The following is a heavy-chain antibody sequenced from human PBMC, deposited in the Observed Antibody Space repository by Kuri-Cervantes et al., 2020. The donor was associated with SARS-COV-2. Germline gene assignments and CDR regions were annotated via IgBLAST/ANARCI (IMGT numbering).Heavy chain of an antibody. CDR1: DGSISSSRYY. CDR2: IYYSGSY. V-gene: IGHV4-39*01. CDR3: ARLGLVTAAIQIDH. J-gene: IGHJ4*02. Sequence: ESLKISWTFSDGSISSSRYYWGWIREPQGKGLEWIGSIYYSGSYYYNPPLKSRVTISVYTSKNQFSLKLSSVTAADTAVYYWARLGLVTAAIQIDHWGQGTLVTVSS. D-gene: IGHD2-2*02.